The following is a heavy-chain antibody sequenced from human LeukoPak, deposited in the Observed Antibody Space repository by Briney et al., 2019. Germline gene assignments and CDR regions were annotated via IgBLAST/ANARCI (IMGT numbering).Heavy chain of an antibody. Sequence: RGSLRLSCAASGFTFDDYAMRWVRQAPGKGLEWVSLISGDGGSTYYADSVKGRFTISRDNSKNSLYLEMNSLRNDDTALYYCARDTEGYIYGYYYYGMDVWGQGTTVRLL. CDR3: ARDTEGYIYGYYYYGMDV. D-gene: IGHD5-18*01. CDR2: ISGDGGST. CDR1: GFTFDDYA. V-gene: IGHV3-43*02. J-gene: IGHJ6*02.